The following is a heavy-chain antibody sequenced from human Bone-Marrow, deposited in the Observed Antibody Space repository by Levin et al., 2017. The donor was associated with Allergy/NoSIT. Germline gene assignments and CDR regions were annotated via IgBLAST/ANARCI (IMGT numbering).Heavy chain of an antibody. CDR1: GFTVCNNY. V-gene: IGHV3-53*01. D-gene: IGHD6-13*01. CDR3: AARTPGIGHS. J-gene: IGHJ4*02. Sequence: GESLKISCAASGFTVCNNYMKWVRQAPGKGLEWVSLIYSGGNTFYADSVKGRFTISRDNSKNTLYLQMNSLRAEDTAVYYCAARTPGIGHSWGQGTLVTVSS. CDR2: IYSGGNT.